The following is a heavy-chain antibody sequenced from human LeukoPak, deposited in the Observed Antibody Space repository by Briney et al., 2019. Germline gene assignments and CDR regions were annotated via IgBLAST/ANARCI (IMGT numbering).Heavy chain of an antibody. CDR1: GYSFTSYW. V-gene: IGHV5-10-1*01. J-gene: IGHJ4*02. D-gene: IGHD3-9*01. CDR3: ARHRDDILTGFDY. CDR2: IDPSDSYT. Sequence: RGESLRISCKGSGYSFTSYWISWVRQMPGKGLEWMGRIDPSDSYTNYSSSFQGHVTISADKSISTAYLQWSSLKASDTAMYYCARHRDDILTGFDYWGQGTLVTVSS.